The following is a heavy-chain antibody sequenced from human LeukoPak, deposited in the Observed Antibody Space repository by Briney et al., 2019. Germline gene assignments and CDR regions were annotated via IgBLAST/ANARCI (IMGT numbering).Heavy chain of an antibody. Sequence: PRASVKVSCKASGYTFTGHYMHWVRQAPGQGLEWLGWINPNSGGTDYAQKFHGRVTMTSDTSINTAYMEMSGLTSDDTAFYYCSTTNYRNSSGYPFDSWGQGTLVTVSS. J-gene: IGHJ4*02. D-gene: IGHD3-22*01. CDR1: GYTFTGHY. CDR3: STTNYRNSSGYPFDS. V-gene: IGHV1-2*02. CDR2: INPNSGGT.